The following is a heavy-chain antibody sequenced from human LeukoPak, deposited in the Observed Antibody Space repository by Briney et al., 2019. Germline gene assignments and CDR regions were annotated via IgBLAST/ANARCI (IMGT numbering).Heavy chain of an antibody. CDR3: ARDGVPEGYYDSSGWYYFDY. CDR1: GGTFSSYA. Sequence: SVKVSCKASGGTFSSYAISWVRQAPGQGLEWIGGIIPIFGTANYAQKFQGRVTITADESTSTAYMELSSLRSEDTAVYYCARDGVPEGYYDSSGWYYFDYWGQGTLVTVSS. D-gene: IGHD3-22*01. J-gene: IGHJ4*02. V-gene: IGHV1-69*13. CDR2: IIPIFGTA.